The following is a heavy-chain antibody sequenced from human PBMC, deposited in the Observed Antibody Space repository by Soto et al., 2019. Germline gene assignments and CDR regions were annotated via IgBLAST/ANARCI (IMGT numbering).Heavy chain of an antibody. D-gene: IGHD5-12*01. CDR3: ARGRGYSGDDHYYYFDMDV. V-gene: IGHV1-69*13. Sequence: ASVNVSCKSAGGTFNNYPITWVRQAPGEGLEWMGGSIPIYGTANYAQKFQGRVTISVDESTSTAYMELSSLRSEDTAVYYCARGRGYSGDDHYYYFDMDVWGQGTTVTVSS. CDR1: GGTFNNYP. CDR2: SIPIYGTA. J-gene: IGHJ6*02.